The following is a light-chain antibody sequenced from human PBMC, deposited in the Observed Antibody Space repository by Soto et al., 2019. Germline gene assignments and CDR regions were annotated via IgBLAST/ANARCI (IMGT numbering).Light chain of an antibody. V-gene: IGLV2-14*03. Sequence: QSVLNQPASVSGSPGQSITISCTGTSSDVGSYDYVSWYQHHPGKAPKLMIYDVANRPSGVSNRFSGSKSGNTASLTISGLQAEDEADYYCNSYTSTRTYVFGTGTKVTVL. CDR3: NSYTSTRTYV. CDR2: DVA. CDR1: SSDVGSYDY. J-gene: IGLJ1*01.